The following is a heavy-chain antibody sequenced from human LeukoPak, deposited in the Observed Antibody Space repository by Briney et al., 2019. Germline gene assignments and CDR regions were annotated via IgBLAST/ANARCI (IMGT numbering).Heavy chain of an antibody. CDR3: ARPRSIAVAGDFDY. CDR2: IDYSGST. CDR1: GGTISSYY. J-gene: IGHJ4*02. Sequence: SETLSLTCTVSGGTISSYYWSWIRQPPGKGLEWIAYIDYSGSTNYNPSLKSRVTISVDTSKNQFSLKLSSVTAADTAVYYCARPRSIAVAGDFDYWGQGTLVTVSS. V-gene: IGHV4-59*08. D-gene: IGHD6-19*01.